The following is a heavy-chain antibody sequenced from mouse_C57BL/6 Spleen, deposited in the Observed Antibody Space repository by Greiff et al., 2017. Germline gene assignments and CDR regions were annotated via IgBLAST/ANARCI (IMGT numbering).Heavy chain of an antibody. D-gene: IGHD2-13*01. CDR3: ARGDPYFDY. CDR1: GYTFTDYY. CDR2: IYPGSGNT. Sequence: VMLVESGAELVRPGASVKLSCKASGYTFTDYYINWVKQRPGQGLEWIARIYPGSGNTYYNEKFKGKATLTAEKSSSTAYMQLSSLTSEDSAVYFCARGDPYFDYWGQGTTLTVSS. J-gene: IGHJ2*01. V-gene: IGHV1-76*01.